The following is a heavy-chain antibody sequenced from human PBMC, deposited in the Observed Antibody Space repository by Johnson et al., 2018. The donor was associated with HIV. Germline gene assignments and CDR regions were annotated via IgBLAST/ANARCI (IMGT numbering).Heavy chain of an antibody. V-gene: IGHV3-30*02. J-gene: IGHJ3*02. D-gene: IGHD1-26*01. CDR2: IRYDGSEK. CDR3: ARQCRSVGAPDAFDI. Sequence: VQLLESGGGVVQPGGSLRLSCAASGFIFSNCGMHWVRQAPGKGLEWVAFIRYDGSEKYYVDSVKGRFTISRDNAKNSLYLQMNSLRAEDTAMYYCARQCRSVGAPDAFDIWGQGTMVTVSS. CDR1: GFIFSNCG.